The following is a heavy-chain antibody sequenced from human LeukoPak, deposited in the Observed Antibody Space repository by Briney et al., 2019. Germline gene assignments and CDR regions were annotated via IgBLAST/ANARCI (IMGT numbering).Heavy chain of an antibody. CDR2: LYSGGYA. D-gene: IGHD4-11*01. V-gene: IGHV3-53*01. Sequence: GGSLRLSCAASGFSVSSTYMTWVRQAPGKGLEWVSVLYSGGYANYTGSVEGRFTISRGNSKNTLYLQMSSLRADDTALYYCARAYGNNGMDVWGQGTAVTASS. J-gene: IGHJ6*02. CDR1: GFSVSSTY. CDR3: ARAYGNNGMDV.